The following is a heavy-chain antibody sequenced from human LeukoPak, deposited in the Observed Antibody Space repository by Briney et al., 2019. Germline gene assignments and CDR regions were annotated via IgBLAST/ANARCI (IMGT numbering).Heavy chain of an antibody. V-gene: IGHV3-30*03. CDR3: ARARYNAFDI. J-gene: IGHJ3*02. CDR2: ISYDGSNK. D-gene: IGHD1-14*01. CDR1: GFTFSSYG. Sequence: PGRSLSLSCAASGFTFSSYGMHWVRQAPGKGLEWVAVISYDGSNKYYADSVKGRFTISRHNSKNTLYLQMNSLRAEDTAVYYCARARYNAFDIWGQGTMVTVSS.